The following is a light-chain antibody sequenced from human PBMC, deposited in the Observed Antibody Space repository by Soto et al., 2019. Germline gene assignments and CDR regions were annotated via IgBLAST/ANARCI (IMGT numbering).Light chain of an antibody. CDR2: LGS. J-gene: IGKJ1*01. CDR3: MQALRAPPT. CDR1: QSLLSSNGYNY. V-gene: IGKV2-28*01. Sequence: DIVMTQSPLSLPVTPGEPASISCRSSQSLLSSNGYNYLDWYLQKPGQSPQLLIYLGSNRASGVPDRFSGSGSGTDFTLEISRVEAEDVGIYHCMQALRAPPTF.